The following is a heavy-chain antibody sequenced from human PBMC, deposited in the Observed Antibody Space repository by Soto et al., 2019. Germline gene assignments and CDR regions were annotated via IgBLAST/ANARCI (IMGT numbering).Heavy chain of an antibody. J-gene: IGHJ4*02. CDR2: FWYDASGQ. CDR3: VFGSWNQYYFDH. D-gene: IGHD6-13*01. CDR1: GFTFTSYT. V-gene: IGHV3-33*08. Sequence: QVQVVESGRGVVQPGRSLRLSWTTSGFTFTSYTMHWVRQAPGKGLEWVATFWYDASGQRYDDSAEGRFTISRDPSSGTLYLLINSLTAVYTALCYSVFGSWNQYYFDHWGQESLVAVSS.